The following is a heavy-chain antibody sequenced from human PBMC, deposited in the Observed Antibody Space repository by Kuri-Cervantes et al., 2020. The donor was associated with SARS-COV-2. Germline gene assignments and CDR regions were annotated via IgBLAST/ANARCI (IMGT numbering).Heavy chain of an antibody. CDR1: GFTFSSYA. V-gene: IGHV3-23*01. CDR2: ISGSGGST. Sequence: LSLTCAASGFTFSSYAMSWVRQAPGKGLEWVSAISGSGGSTYYADSGKGRFTIPRDNSKNALYLRMNSLRAEDAAVYYCARDLGFLEWLFQDWGQGTLVTVSS. J-gene: IGHJ4*02. D-gene: IGHD3-3*01. CDR3: ARDLGFLEWLFQD.